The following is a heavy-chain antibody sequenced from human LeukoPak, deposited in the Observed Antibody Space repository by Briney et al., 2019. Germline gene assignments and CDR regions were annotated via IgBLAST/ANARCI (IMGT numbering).Heavy chain of an antibody. CDR1: GFIFSNYG. V-gene: IGHV3-33*01. Sequence: GGSLRLSCEVSGFIFSNYGMHWVRPAPGKGLEWVALIWYDGRTKSHADSVKGRFTISRDNSANTLYLQMSSLRVEDTAVYYCARGWGRIAVAGGPGYWGQGALVTVSS. CDR2: IWYDGRTK. D-gene: IGHD6-19*01. J-gene: IGHJ4*02. CDR3: ARGWGRIAVAGGPGY.